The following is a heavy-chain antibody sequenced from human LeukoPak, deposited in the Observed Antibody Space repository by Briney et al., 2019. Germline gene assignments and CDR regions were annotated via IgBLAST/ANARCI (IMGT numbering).Heavy chain of an antibody. CDR2: ISSSSGYI. CDR3: ARDGEQWLDAFDI. J-gene: IGHJ3*02. D-gene: IGHD6-19*01. Sequence: GGSLRLSCAASGFTFSSYSMNWVRQAPGKGLEWVSSISSSSGYIYYADSVKGRFTISRDNAKNSLYLQMNSLRAEDTAVYYCARDGEQWLDAFDIWGQGTMVTVSS. V-gene: IGHV3-21*01. CDR1: GFTFSSYS.